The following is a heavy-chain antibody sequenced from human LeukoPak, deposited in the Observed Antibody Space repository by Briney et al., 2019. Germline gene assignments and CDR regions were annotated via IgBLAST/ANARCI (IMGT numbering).Heavy chain of an antibody. CDR2: ISGSGGST. D-gene: IGHD4-23*01. V-gene: IGHV3-23*01. J-gene: IGHJ4*02. Sequence: GGSLRLSCAASGFTFSSYAMSWVRQAPGKGLEWVSAISGSGGSTYYADSVKGRFTISRDNSKNTLYLQMNSLGAEDTAVYYCVGTVVTRDFDYWGQGTLVTVSS. CDR3: VGTVVTRDFDY. CDR1: GFTFSSYA.